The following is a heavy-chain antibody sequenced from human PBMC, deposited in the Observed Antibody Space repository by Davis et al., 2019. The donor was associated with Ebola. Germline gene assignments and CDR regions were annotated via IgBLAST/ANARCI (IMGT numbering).Heavy chain of an antibody. V-gene: IGHV1-2*06. CDR3: ATLWFGELLGMDV. CDR1: GDTFTDSY. D-gene: IGHD3-10*01. CDR2: ITPNSGAT. Sequence: AASVKVSCKASGDTFTDSYMHWVRQAPGQGLEWMGRITPNSGATNYAQKFQGRVTMTRDTSISTAYMELSRLRSDDTAVYYCATLWFGELLGMDVWGKGTTVTVSS. J-gene: IGHJ6*04.